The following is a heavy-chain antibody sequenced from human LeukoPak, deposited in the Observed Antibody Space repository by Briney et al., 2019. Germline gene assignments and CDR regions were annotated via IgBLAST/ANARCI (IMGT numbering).Heavy chain of an antibody. D-gene: IGHD1-26*01. V-gene: IGHV3-74*01. CDR3: ARTIVGAAFDY. J-gene: IGHJ4*02. Sequence: PGGSLRLSCAASRFTFSSYWMHWVSQAPGKGLVWVSRIDGDGSSTSYADSVKGRFTISRDNAKNTLYLQMNSLRAEDTAVYYCARTIVGAAFDYWGQGTLVTVSS. CDR2: IDGDGSST. CDR1: RFTFSSYW.